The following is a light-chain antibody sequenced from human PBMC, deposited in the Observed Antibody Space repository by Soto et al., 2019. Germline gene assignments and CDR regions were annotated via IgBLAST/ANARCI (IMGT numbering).Light chain of an antibody. CDR2: DAS. J-gene: IGKJ1*01. Sequence: DIPMTQSPSTLSASVGDRVTITCRASQIISRWLAWYQQKPGKAPKLLIYDASSLESGVPSRFSGSESGTEFTLTISSLQPDDFATYYCQQYNSYPWTFGQGTKVEIK. CDR3: QQYNSYPWT. CDR1: QIISRW. V-gene: IGKV1-5*01.